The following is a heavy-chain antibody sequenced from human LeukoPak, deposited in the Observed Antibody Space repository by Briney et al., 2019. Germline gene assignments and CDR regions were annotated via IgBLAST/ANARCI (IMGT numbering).Heavy chain of an antibody. J-gene: IGHJ5*02. V-gene: IGHV4-61*02. Sequence: SETLSLTCTVSGGYISSGGFYWSWIRQPAGKGLEWIGRIYPSGSTNYNPSLKSRVTISVDMSENQFSLKLSSVTAADTAVYYCARGREGSGYGSRGSDWFDPWGQGTLVTVSS. D-gene: IGHD5-12*01. CDR2: IYPSGST. CDR1: GGYISSGGFY. CDR3: ARGREGSGYGSRGSDWFDP.